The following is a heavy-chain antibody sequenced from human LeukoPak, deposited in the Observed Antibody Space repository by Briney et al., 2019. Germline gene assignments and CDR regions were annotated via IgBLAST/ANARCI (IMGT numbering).Heavy chain of an antibody. CDR2: MNPNSGNT. CDR3: ARGGRFLEWSLTPFDY. Sequence: ASVKVSCKASGYTFTSYDINWVRQATGQGLEWMGWMNPNSGNTGYAQKFQGRVTITRNTSISTAYMELSSLRSEDTAVYYCARGGRFLEWSLTPFDYWGQGTLVTVSS. V-gene: IGHV1-8*03. CDR1: GYTFTSYD. J-gene: IGHJ4*02. D-gene: IGHD3-3*01.